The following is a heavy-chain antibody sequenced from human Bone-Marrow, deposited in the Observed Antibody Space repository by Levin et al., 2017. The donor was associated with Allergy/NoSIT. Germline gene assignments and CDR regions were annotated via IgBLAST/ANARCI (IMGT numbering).Heavy chain of an antibody. V-gene: IGHV3-11*01. D-gene: IGHD2/OR15-2a*01. CDR1: AFTLSDYY. Sequence: GGSLRLSCAASAFTLSDYYMSWIRQSPGKGLEWVSYISSSGNTMYYADSVKGRFTISRDNANNSLHLLMNSLTVEDTAVYYCVAGLSGWGYWGQGTLVTVSS. CDR2: ISSSGNTM. J-gene: IGHJ4*02. CDR3: VAGLSGWGY.